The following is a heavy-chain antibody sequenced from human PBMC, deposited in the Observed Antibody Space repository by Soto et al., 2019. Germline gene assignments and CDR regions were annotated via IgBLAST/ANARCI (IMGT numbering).Heavy chain of an antibody. D-gene: IGHD3-10*01. J-gene: IGHJ4*02. Sequence: GGSLRLSCAASGFTFNDYGMTWVRQAPGKGLGLVSGINWNGGSTGYADSVKGRFTISRDNAKNSLHLQVSSLRAEDTALYYCARGSATFDYWGQGTPVTVSP. CDR1: GFTFNDYG. CDR3: ARGSATFDY. CDR2: INWNGGST. V-gene: IGHV3-20*04.